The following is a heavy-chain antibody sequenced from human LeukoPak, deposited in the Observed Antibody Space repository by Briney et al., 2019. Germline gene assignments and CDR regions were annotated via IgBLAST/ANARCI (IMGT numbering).Heavy chain of an antibody. J-gene: IGHJ4*02. V-gene: IGHV3-21*01. CDR2: ISSSSSYM. D-gene: IGHD5-12*01. CDR1: GFTFSSYS. Sequence: KTGGSLRLSCAASGFTFSSYSMNWVRQAPGKGLEWVSSISSSSSYMYYADSVKGRFTISRDNAKNSLYLQMNSLRAEDTAVYYCARAAKGGYDGEGSGFDYWGQGTLVTVSS. CDR3: ARAAKGGYDGEGSGFDY.